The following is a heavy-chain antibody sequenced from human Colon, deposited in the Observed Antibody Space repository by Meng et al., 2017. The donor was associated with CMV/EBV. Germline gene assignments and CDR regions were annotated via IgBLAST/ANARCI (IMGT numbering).Heavy chain of an antibody. CDR2: VSSSSAFI. CDR3: ARGADLDF. D-gene: IGHD4/OR15-4a*01. CDR1: GFTFETYS. Sequence: ETLSLTCAASGFTFETYSKHWVRQAPGRGLEWVASVSSSSAFIYYVDSLKGRFTISRDNAKNSLFLQMNSLRAEDTAVYYCARGADLDFWGQGTLVTVSS. V-gene: IGHV3-21*01. J-gene: IGHJ4*02.